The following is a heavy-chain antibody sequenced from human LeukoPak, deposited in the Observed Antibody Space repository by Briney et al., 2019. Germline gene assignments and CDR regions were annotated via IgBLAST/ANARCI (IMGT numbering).Heavy chain of an antibody. CDR2: ISSSSSYI. CDR3: AELGITMIGGV. D-gene: IGHD3-10*02. Sequence: GGSLRLSCAASGFTFSSYSMNWVRQAPGKGLEWVSSISSSSSYIYYADSVKGRFTISRDNAKNSRYLQMNSLRAEDTAVYYCAELGITMIGGVWGKGATVTISS. V-gene: IGHV3-21*01. J-gene: IGHJ6*04. CDR1: GFTFSSYS.